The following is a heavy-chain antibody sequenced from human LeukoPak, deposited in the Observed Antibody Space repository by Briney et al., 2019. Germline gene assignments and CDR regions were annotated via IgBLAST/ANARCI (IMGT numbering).Heavy chain of an antibody. CDR3: ANYYDSSSYSGPLYGMDV. Sequence: ASVKVSCKASGYTFTGYYMHWVRQAPGQGLEWMGWINPNSGGTNYAQKFQGRVTMTRDTSISTAYMELSRLRSDDTAVYYCANYYDSSSYSGPLYGMDVWGQGTTVTVSS. J-gene: IGHJ6*02. CDR1: GYTFTGYY. D-gene: IGHD3-22*01. CDR2: INPNSGGT. V-gene: IGHV1-2*02.